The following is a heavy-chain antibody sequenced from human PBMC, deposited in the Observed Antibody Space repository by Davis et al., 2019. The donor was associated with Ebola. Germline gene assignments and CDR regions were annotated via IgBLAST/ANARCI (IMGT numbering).Heavy chain of an antibody. CDR1: GDSVSSNSAA. CDR3: ASQGLYGDYAFGY. CDR2: TYYRSKWYN. J-gene: IGHJ4*02. D-gene: IGHD4-17*01. Sequence: SQTLSLTSAISGDSVSSNSAAWNCIRQSPSRCLEWLGRTYYRSKWYNDYAVSVKSRITINPDTSKNQFSLQLNSVTPEDTAVYYCASQGLYGDYAFGYWGQGTLVTVTS. V-gene: IGHV6-1*01.